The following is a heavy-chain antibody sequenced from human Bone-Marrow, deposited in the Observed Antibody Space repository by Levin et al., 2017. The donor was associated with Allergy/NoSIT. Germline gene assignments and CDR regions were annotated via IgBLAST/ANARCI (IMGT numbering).Heavy chain of an antibody. V-gene: IGHV3-23*01. CDR2: ISDSGNGT. Sequence: GGSLRLSCAASGFTFSNYAMTWVRQAPGKGLEWVSSISDSGNGTYYAASVKGRFTISRDNSNNTLYLHMKSLRAEDTAIYYCAKGAGFFRGQGTLVTVSS. J-gene: IGHJ4*02. CDR1: GFTFSNYA. CDR3: AKGAGFF. D-gene: IGHD6-13*01.